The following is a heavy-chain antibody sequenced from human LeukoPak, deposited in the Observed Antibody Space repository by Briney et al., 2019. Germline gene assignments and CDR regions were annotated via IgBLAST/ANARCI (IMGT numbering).Heavy chain of an antibody. Sequence: GESLQISCSGSGYSFPHYWIGWVRQMPGKGPEWVAIIYPADSDIRYSPSFQGQVTISADTSINTAYLQWSSLKASDTGLYFCARATLTPRHRGRPDAFDIWGQGTMVSVFS. D-gene: IGHD1-14*01. CDR1: GYSFPHYW. V-gene: IGHV5-51*01. J-gene: IGHJ3*02. CDR2: IYPADSDI. CDR3: ARATLTPRHRGRPDAFDI.